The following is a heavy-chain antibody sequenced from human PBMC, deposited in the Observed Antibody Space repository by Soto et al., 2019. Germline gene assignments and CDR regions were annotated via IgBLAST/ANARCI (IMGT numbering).Heavy chain of an antibody. CDR2: VYYSGTT. J-gene: IGHJ4*02. CDR3: ARTTAVPNTLRSRYFFDY. D-gene: IGHD4-17*01. V-gene: IGHV4-61*01. CDR1: GGSVSDKTYY. Sequence: SETLSLTCSVSGGSVSDKTYYWSWIRQPPGKRLEWIGYVYYSGTTNYNPSLKSRVTISVDLSKNRFSLRLSSVTTADTALYYCARTTAVPNTLRSRYFFDYWGQGTLVTAPQ.